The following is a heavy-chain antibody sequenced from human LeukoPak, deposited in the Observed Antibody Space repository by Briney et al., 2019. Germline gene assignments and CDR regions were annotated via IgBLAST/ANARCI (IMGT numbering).Heavy chain of an antibody. CDR3: AREGYYDSSGYWPDAFDI. V-gene: IGHV1-2*02. D-gene: IGHD3-22*01. Sequence: ASVKVSCKASVYTFTGYYMHWVRQAPGQGLEWMGWINPKSGGTNYAQKLQGRVTMTTDTSTSTAYMELRSLRSDDTAVYYCAREGYYDSSGYWPDAFDIWGQGTMVTVSS. CDR1: VYTFTGYY. J-gene: IGHJ3*02. CDR2: INPKSGGT.